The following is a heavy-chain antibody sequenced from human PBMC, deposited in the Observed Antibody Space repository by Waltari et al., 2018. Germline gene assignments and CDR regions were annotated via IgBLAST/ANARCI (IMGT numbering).Heavy chain of an antibody. CDR3: AKGDPYSSIWS. D-gene: IGHD6-13*01. CDR1: GFAFSSYA. Sequence: EVQLLESGGGLVQPGGSLRLSCAASGFAFSSYAMSWVRQAPGKGLEWGSAISGSGGSTYFADCVKGRLTISRDNSKNTLYLQMTGLRAEDTSVYYCAKGDPYSSIWSWGQGTLVTVSS. CDR2: ISGSGGST. V-gene: IGHV3-23*01. J-gene: IGHJ5*02.